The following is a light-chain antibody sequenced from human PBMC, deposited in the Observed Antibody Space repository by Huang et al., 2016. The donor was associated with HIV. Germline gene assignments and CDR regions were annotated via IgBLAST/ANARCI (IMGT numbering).Light chain of an antibody. V-gene: IGKV4-1*01. CDR1: QSVLYSSNNKNN. Sequence: DIVMTQSPDSLAVSLGERATINCKSSQSVLYSSNNKNNLAWYQQKPGQPPKLLIYWTSTRESGVPDRFSGSGSGTDFTPTISSLQAEDVAVYYCQQYYSTPYTFGQGTKLEIK. J-gene: IGKJ2*01. CDR3: QQYYSTPYT. CDR2: WTS.